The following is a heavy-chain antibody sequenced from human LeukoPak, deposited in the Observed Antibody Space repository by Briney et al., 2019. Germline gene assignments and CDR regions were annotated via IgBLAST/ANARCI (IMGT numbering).Heavy chain of an antibody. CDR3: ARDPRVPYHDSSGYPTDY. Sequence: ASVKVSCKASGYTFTSYYMHWVRQAPGQGLEWMGIINPSGGSTSYAQKFQGRVTMTRDTSTSTVYMELSSLRSEDTAVYYCARDPRVPYHDSSGYPTDYWGQETLVTVSS. V-gene: IGHV1-46*01. CDR2: INPSGGST. D-gene: IGHD3-22*01. J-gene: IGHJ4*02. CDR1: GYTFTSYY.